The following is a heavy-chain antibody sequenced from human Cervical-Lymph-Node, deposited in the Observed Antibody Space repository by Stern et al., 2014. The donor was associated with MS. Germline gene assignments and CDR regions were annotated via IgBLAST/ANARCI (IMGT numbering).Heavy chain of an antibody. D-gene: IGHD4-17*01. V-gene: IGHV2-5*02. CDR3: ARDYGDFFDY. J-gene: IGHJ4*02. CDR1: GFPLRTPGVG. Sequence: QVTLKESGPTLVKPTQTLRLTCAFSGFPLRTPGVGVGWIRQPPGKALEWLACIYWDDDTRFSPSLKSRLTIIKDTSKNQVVLTMTNMDPVDTATYYCARDYGDFFDYWGQGALVPVSS. CDR2: IYWDDDT.